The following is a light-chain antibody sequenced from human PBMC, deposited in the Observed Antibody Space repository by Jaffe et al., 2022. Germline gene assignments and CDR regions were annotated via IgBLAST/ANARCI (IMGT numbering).Light chain of an antibody. V-gene: IGLV4-69*01. CDR1: SAHSTYA. CDR3: QTWDTGSQV. J-gene: IGLJ3*02. CDR2: LKSDGSH. Sequence: QLVLTQSPSASASLGASVKLTCTLSSAHSTYAVAWHQQQPEKGPRYLMSLKSDGSHTKGDGVPDRFSGSSSGAERYLTISSLQSEDEADYYCQTWDTGSQVFGGGTKLTVL.